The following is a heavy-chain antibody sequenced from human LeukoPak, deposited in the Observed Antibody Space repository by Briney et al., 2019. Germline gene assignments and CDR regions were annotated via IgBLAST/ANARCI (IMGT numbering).Heavy chain of an antibody. Sequence: GGSLRLSCAASGFTFSSYSMNWVRQAPGKGLEWVSAISGSGGSTYYADSVKGRFTISRDNSKNTLYLQMNSLRAEDTAVYYCARDSTSDSLGYWGQGTLVIVSS. CDR3: ARDSTSDSLGY. V-gene: IGHV3-23*01. CDR1: GFTFSSYS. D-gene: IGHD2-21*01. J-gene: IGHJ4*02. CDR2: ISGSGGST.